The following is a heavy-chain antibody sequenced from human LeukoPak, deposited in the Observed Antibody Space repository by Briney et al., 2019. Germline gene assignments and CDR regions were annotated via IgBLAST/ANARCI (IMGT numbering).Heavy chain of an antibody. Sequence: PGGSLRLSCAASGFTFSSYAMHWVRQAPGKGLEWVAVISYDGSNKYYADSVKGRFTISRDNSKNTLYLQMNSLRAEDTAVYYCARAYSSSWYSGYLQHWGQGTLVTVSS. CDR3: ARAYSSSWYSGYLQH. J-gene: IGHJ1*01. D-gene: IGHD6-13*01. CDR2: ISYDGSNK. CDR1: GFTFSSYA. V-gene: IGHV3-30*04.